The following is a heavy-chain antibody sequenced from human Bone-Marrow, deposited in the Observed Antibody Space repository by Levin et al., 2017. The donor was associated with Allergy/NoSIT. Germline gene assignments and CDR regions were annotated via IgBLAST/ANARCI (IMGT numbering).Heavy chain of an antibody. CDR2: VYYSGIT. D-gene: IGHD2-2*01. J-gene: IGHJ4*02. V-gene: IGHV4-31*03. CDR3: ARRSGSCYGTNCFAEHFDF. Sequence: PSETLSLTCTVSGGSISSEGYYWNWVRQNPGKGLEWIGYVYYSGITYYNPSLKNRVTMSVDTSKNQFSLELRSMTAADTAVYFCARRSGSCYGTNCFAEHFDFWGRGTLVTVSS. CDR1: GGSISSEGYY.